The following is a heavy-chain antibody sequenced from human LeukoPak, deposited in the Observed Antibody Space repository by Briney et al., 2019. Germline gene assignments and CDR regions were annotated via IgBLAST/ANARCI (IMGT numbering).Heavy chain of an antibody. D-gene: IGHD2-2*01. CDR3: ASNVVVPDNWFDP. CDR2: IYYSGST. J-gene: IGHJ5*02. V-gene: IGHV4-39*01. CDR1: GGSISSSSYY. Sequence: KPSETLSLTCTVSGGSISSSSYYWGWIRQPPGKGLEWIGSIYYSGSTYYNPSLKSRVTISVDTSKNQFSLKLSSVTAADTAVYYCASNVVVPDNWFDPWGQGTLVTASS.